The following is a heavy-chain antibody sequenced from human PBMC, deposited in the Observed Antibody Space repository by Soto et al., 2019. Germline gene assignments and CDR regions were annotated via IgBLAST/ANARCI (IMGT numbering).Heavy chain of an antibody. CDR1: GYTFTSYG. J-gene: IGHJ3*02. V-gene: IGHV1-18*01. D-gene: IGHD2-15*01. CDR3: ARDEVVVAATYDDAFVI. CDR2: ISAYNGNT. Sequence: QVQLVQSGAEVKKPGASVKVSCKASGYTFTSYGIIWVRQAPRQGLEWMGWISAYNGNTNYAQKLQGRVTMTTDTCTSTAYMELRSLRSDDTAVYYCARDEVVVAATYDDAFVIWGQGTMVTVSS.